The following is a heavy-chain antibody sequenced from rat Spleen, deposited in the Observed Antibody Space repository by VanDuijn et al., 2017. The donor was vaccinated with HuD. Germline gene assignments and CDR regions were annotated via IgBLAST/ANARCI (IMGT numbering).Heavy chain of an antibody. CDR2: INSAGST. CDR3: ARYGYNLFDY. Sequence: EVQLQESGPGLVKPSQSLSLTCSVTGYSITSSYRWNWIRKFPGNRLEWMGFINSAGSTNYNPSLKSRISISRDPSKNQFFLQLNSVTTEDTATYYCARYGYNLFDYWGQGVMVTVSS. V-gene: IGHV3-3*01. CDR1: GYSITSSYR. J-gene: IGHJ2*01. D-gene: IGHD1-9*01.